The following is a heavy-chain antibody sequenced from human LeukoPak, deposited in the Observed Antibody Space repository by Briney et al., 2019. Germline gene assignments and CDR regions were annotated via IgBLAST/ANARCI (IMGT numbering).Heavy chain of an antibody. D-gene: IGHD6-13*01. Sequence: PGGSLRLSCTASGFTLSSYSMNWVRQAPGKGLGWVSYISSGSTTIYYADSVKGRFTISRDNAKNSLYLQMNSLRAEDTAVYFCARMWGSSWSYFDYWGQGTLVTVSS. CDR2: ISSGSTTI. CDR1: GFTLSSYS. V-gene: IGHV3-48*04. J-gene: IGHJ4*02. CDR3: ARMWGSSWSYFDY.